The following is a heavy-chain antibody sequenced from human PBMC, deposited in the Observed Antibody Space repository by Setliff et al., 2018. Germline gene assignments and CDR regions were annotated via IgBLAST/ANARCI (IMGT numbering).Heavy chain of an antibody. V-gene: IGHV3-74*01. CDR2: IKSDGSST. D-gene: IGHD1-26*01. Sequence: LRLSCAASGFTFSSYWMHWVRQAPGKGLVWVSGIKSDGSSTSYADSVKGRFTISRDNAKNTLFLQMNSLRAEDTAVYYCARDSVRRMDVWGKGTTVTVSS. CDR3: ARDSVRRMDV. CDR1: GFTFSSYW. J-gene: IGHJ6*04.